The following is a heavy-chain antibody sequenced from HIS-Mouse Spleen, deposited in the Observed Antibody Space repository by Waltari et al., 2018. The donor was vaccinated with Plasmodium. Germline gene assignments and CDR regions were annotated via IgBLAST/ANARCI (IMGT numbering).Heavy chain of an antibody. Sequence: EVQLLESGGGLVQPGGSLSLSCAASGFTFSSYAMSWVRQAPGKWRVWVPGSRGRGGRTYYAKSVKGRFTISRDNPKNTLYLQMNSLRAEDTAVYYCAKSSKGTGDLWDYWGQGTLVTVSS. J-gene: IGHJ4*02. CDR3: AKSSKGTGDLWDY. CDR2: SRGRGGRT. D-gene: IGHD7-27*01. CDR1: GFTFSSYA. V-gene: IGHV3-23*01.